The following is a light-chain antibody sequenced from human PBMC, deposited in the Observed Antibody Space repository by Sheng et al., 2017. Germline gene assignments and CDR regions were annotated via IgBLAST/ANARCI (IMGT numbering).Light chain of an antibody. CDR1: QSISNY. CDR2: DAS. J-gene: IGKJ5*01. Sequence: EIVLTQFPATLSLSPGERATLSCRASQSISNYLAWFQQRPGQAPRLLVHDASKRATGAPARFSGSGSGTDFTLTISSLQSEDFAVYYCQQYNNWPPRAITFGQGTRLEIK. CDR3: QQYNNWPPRAIT. V-gene: IGKV3D-15*01.